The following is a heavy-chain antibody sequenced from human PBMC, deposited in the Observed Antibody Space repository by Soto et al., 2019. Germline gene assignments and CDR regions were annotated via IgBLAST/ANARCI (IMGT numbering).Heavy chain of an antibody. Sequence: ASVKVSFKASGYTFTSYYMHWVRQSPGQGLEWMGIINPSGGSTSYAQKFQGRVTMTRDTSTSTVYMELSSLRSEDTAVYYCARGDIVVVVAARPFDYWGQGTLVTVSS. J-gene: IGHJ4*02. CDR1: GYTFTSYY. V-gene: IGHV1-46*01. D-gene: IGHD2-15*01. CDR3: ARGDIVVVVAARPFDY. CDR2: INPSGGST.